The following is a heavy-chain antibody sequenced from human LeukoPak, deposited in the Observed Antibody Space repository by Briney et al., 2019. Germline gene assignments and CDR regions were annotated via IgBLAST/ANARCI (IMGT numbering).Heavy chain of an antibody. CDR3: ARHAGSSWSPYYFDY. D-gene: IGHD6-13*01. Sequence: PSETLSLTCTVSGGPISSSSYYWGWIRQPPGKGLEWIGSIYYSGSTYYNPSLKSRVTISVDTSKNQFSLKLSSVTAADTAVYYCARHAGSSWSPYYFDYWGQGTLVTVSS. V-gene: IGHV4-39*01. J-gene: IGHJ4*02. CDR1: GGPISSSSYY. CDR2: IYYSGST.